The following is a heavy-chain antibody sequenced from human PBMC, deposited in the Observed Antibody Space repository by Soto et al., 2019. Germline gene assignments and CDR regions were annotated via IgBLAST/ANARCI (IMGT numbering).Heavy chain of an antibody. V-gene: IGHV3-53*01. Sequence: WWSLRLSCSASVFSVSSNYMNWFRQAPGKGLEWVSVIYSGGSTYYADSVKGRFTISRDNSKNTLYLQMNSLRAEDTAVYYCAVKLGKYSGEFNYWGQGTQVTVSS. CDR1: VFSVSSNY. CDR3: AVKLGKYSGEFNY. CDR2: IYSGGST. D-gene: IGHD5-12*01. J-gene: IGHJ4*02.